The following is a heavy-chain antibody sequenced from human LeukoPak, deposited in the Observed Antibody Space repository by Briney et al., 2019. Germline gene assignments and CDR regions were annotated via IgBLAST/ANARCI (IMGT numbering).Heavy chain of an antibody. J-gene: IGHJ3*02. D-gene: IGHD3-22*01. CDR2: ISTSSTYI. Sequence: AGGSLRLSCAAAGFTFNSYSMNWVRQAPGKGLEWVSSISTSSTYIYYADSVKGRFTISRDNAKNSLYLQMNSLRAEDTAVYYCASGYYYDRSAFQSHAFDIRGQGTMVTVSS. CDR1: GFTFNSYS. V-gene: IGHV3-21*01. CDR3: ASGYYYDRSAFQSHAFDI.